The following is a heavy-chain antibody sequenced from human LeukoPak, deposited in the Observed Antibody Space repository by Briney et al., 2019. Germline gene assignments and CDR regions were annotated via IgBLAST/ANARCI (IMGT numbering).Heavy chain of an antibody. CDR3: AIRVSVVAATSYYFDY. CDR1: GYTLTELS. J-gene: IGHJ4*02. CDR2: FDPEDGKT. D-gene: IGHD2-15*01. V-gene: IGHV1-24*01. Sequence: ASVRVSCKVSGYTLTELSMHCVRQAPGKGLEGMGGFDPEDGKTINAQKFQGRVTMTDDTSTDTAYMALSSLRSEDTAVYYCAIRVSVVAATSYYFDYWGQGTLVTVSS.